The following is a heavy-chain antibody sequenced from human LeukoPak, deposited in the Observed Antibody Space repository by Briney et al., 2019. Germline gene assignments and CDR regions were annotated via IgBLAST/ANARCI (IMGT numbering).Heavy chain of an antibody. J-gene: IGHJ4*02. V-gene: IGHV4-30-2*06. CDR1: GGSISSGGHP. CDR2: IYDSGST. D-gene: IGHD3-10*01. Sequence: SQTLSLTCIVSGGSISSGGHPWSWIRQSPGKGPEWIGYIYDSGSTFYNPSLKSRVTISIDTSKNQFSLELSSVTAADTAVYYCALYFPLCESRYFAHWGQGTLVTVSS. CDR3: ALYFPLCESRYFAH.